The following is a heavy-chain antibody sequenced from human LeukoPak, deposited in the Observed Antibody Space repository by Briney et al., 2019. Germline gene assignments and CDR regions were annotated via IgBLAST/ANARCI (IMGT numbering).Heavy chain of an antibody. D-gene: IGHD3-3*01. J-gene: IGHJ4*02. V-gene: IGHV3-7*03. CDR3: ARDQYDTWSRRGNFDS. CDR1: GFTFGKYW. CDR2: IKLDGSEK. Sequence: GGSLRLSCVASGFTFGKYWMSWVRQAPGKGLEWVANIKLDGSEKNYVDSVKGRFTISRDNTKDSLYLQMNSLRAEDTAVFYCARDQYDTWSRRGNFDSWGQGTLVIVSS.